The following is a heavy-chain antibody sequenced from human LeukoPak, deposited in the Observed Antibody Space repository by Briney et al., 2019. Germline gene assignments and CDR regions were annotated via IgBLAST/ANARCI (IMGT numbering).Heavy chain of an antibody. V-gene: IGHV3-30-3*01. J-gene: IGHJ4*02. CDR2: ISYDGSNK. CDR1: GFTFSSYA. Sequence: PGRSLRLSCAAAGFTFSSYAMHWVRQAPGKGLEWVAVISYDGSNKYYADSVKGRFTISRDNSKNTLYLQMNSLRAEDTAVYYCARDVGIAALIQYYFDYWGQGTLVTVSS. CDR3: ARDVGIAALIQYYFDY. D-gene: IGHD6-6*01.